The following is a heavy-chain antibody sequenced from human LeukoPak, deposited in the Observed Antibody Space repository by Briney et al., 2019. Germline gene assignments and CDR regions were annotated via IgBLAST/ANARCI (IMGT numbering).Heavy chain of an antibody. CDR1: GFTFSSYA. D-gene: IGHD3-9*01. V-gene: IGHV3-33*08. J-gene: IGHJ4*02. CDR2: IWYDASNK. CDR3: ATDISTHYFGS. Sequence: PGGSLRLSCAASGFTFSSYAMSWARQAPGKGLEWVTFIWYDASNKYYAESVKGRFTISRDNSRNTVFLQMNSLRAEDTAIYYCATDISTHYFGSWGQGTLVTVSS.